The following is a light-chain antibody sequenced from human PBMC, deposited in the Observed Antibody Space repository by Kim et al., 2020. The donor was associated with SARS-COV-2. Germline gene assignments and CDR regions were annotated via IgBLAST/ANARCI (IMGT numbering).Light chain of an antibody. CDR1: QSLPSPY. Sequence: GERATLSCRASQSLPSPYLACYQQKPGQAPRLLIHGASSRATGIPDRFSGSGSGTDFTLTISRLEPEDFAVYYCQHYATSPPWTFGQGTKVDIK. CDR2: GAS. J-gene: IGKJ1*01. CDR3: QHYATSPPWT. V-gene: IGKV3-20*01.